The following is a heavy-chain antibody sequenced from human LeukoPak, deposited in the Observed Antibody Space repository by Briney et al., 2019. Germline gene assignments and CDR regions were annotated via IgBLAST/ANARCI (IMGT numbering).Heavy chain of an antibody. V-gene: IGHV3-21*01. CDR3: ARGGVDTAIPGDY. J-gene: IGHJ4*02. D-gene: IGHD5-18*01. Sequence: PGGSLRLSCAASGFTFSSYGMSWVRQAPGKGLEWVSSISSSSSYIYYADSVKGRFTISRDNAKNSLYLQMNSLRAEDTAVYYCARGGVDTAIPGDYWGQGTLVTVSS. CDR1: GFTFSSYG. CDR2: ISSSSSYI.